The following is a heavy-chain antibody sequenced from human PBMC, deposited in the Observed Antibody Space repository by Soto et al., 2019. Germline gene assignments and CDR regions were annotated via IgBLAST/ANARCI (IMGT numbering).Heavy chain of an antibody. CDR3: ARLVYDTRLNYMYFDS. Sequence: XETLSLTCAVSGVSISSGNWWTWVRQSPQRGLEYIGEIFHDGTANYYPSFERRVAISVDTSKNQFSLKLTSVTAADTAIYFCARLVYDTRLNYMYFDSWGQGTLATVSS. CDR1: GVSISSGNW. J-gene: IGHJ4*02. V-gene: IGHV4-4*01. D-gene: IGHD3-10*01. CDR2: IFHDGTA.